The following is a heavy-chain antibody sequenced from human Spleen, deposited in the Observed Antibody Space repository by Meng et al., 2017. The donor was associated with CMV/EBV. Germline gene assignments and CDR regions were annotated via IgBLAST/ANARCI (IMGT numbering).Heavy chain of an antibody. CDR1: GFTFRSFA. V-gene: IGHV3-30*04. Sequence: GGSLRLSCAASGFTFRSFAMHWVRQAPGMGLEWLTLISYDGSKKYFADSVKGRFTISRDNSKNILYLQMNSLRGEDTAVYYCARGHSGYSHGYYYYYGMDVWGQGTAVTVSS. D-gene: IGHD5-18*01. J-gene: IGHJ6*02. CDR2: ISYDGSKK. CDR3: ARGHSGYSHGYYYYYGMDV.